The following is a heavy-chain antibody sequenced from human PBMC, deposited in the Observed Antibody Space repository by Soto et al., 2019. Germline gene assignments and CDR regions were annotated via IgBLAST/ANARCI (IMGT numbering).Heavy chain of an antibody. J-gene: IGHJ6*02. CDR2: ISSSSSTI. CDR1: GFTFSSYS. CDR3: ARDLPDAGLRFLEWLAYGMDV. Sequence: GGSLRLSCAASGFTFSSYSMNWVRQAPGKGLEWVSYISSSSSTIYYADSVKGRFTISRDNAKNSLYLQMNSLRDEDTAVYYCARDLPDAGLRFLEWLAYGMDVWGQGTTVTVSS. V-gene: IGHV3-48*02. D-gene: IGHD3-3*01.